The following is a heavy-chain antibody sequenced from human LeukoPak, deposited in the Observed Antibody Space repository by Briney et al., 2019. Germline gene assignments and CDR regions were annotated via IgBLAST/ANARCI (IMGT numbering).Heavy chain of an antibody. Sequence: GGSLRLSCAASGFTFRDYNMHWVRQAPGKGLEWVSHIKWDDGSTYYADSVKGRFTISRGNSKNSLNLQMNSLRTEDTALYYCAKDRERFGSGPIRHWGQGTLVTVSS. V-gene: IGHV3-43*01. D-gene: IGHD1-1*01. J-gene: IGHJ1*01. CDR3: AKDRERFGSGPIRH. CDR1: GFTFRDYN. CDR2: IKWDDGST.